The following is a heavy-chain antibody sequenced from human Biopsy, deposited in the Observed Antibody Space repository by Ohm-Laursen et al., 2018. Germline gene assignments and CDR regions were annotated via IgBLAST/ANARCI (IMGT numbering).Heavy chain of an antibody. CDR3: ARNRANDYVWGSYGDDN. CDR2: ISTKTGNT. CDR1: GYTFTDAA. V-gene: IGHV1-18*01. J-gene: IGHJ4*02. Sequence: ASVKVSCKASGYTFTDAAITWVRQVGGQGFGWLGWISTKTGNTNFAQKFQGRITLTTDASTATAYMELRGLISDDTAVYYCARNRANDYVWGSYGDDNWGQGTLVIVSS. D-gene: IGHD3-16*01.